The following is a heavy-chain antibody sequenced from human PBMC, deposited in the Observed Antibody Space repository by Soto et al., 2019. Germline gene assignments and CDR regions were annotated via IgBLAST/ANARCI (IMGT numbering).Heavy chain of an antibody. J-gene: IGHJ4*02. CDR2: IYYSGST. V-gene: IGHV4-39*01. CDR3: ASRYAPSEFDH. CDR1: GDSMSSSDYY. Sequence: TETLSLTCAVSGDSMSSSDYYWGWIRQPPGKGLEWIGSIYYSGSTYYNPSLQSRVTISVDTSKNEFSLKVTSVTAADTGVYFCASRYAPSEFDHWGQGSLVTVSS. D-gene: IGHD2-2*01.